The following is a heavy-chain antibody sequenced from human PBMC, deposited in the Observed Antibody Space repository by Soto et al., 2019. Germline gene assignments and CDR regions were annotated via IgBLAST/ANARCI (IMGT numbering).Heavy chain of an antibody. J-gene: IGHJ4*02. V-gene: IGHV3-64D*06. CDR3: VKGGGSGWYRD. Sequence: VGSLRLSCSASGFTFSSYAMHWVRQAPGKGLEYVSAISSNGGSTYYADSVKGRFTISRDNSKNTLYLQMSSLRAEDTAVYYCVKGGGSGWYRDWGQGTLVTVSS. CDR1: GFTFSSYA. CDR2: ISSNGGST. D-gene: IGHD6-19*01.